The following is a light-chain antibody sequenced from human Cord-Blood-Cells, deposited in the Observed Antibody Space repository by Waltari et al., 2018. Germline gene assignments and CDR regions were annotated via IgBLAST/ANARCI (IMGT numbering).Light chain of an antibody. CDR3: SSYTSSSTYV. V-gene: IGLV2-14*01. Sequence: QSALTQPASVSGSPGQSITISCTGTSSDVGGYNYVPWYQQPPAKAPKLMIYDVSKRPSGVSNRFSGSKSGNTASLTISGLQAEDEADYYCSSYTSSSTYVFGTGTKVTVL. CDR2: DVS. J-gene: IGLJ1*01. CDR1: SSDVGGYNY.